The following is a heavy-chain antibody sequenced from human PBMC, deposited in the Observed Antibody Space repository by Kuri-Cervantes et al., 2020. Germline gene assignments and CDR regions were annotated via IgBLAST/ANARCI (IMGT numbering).Heavy chain of an antibody. V-gene: IGHV3-11*01. CDR2: ISSSGSTI. Sequence: GGSLRLSCAASGFTFSSYAMSWIRQAPGKGLEWVSYISSSGSTIYYADSVKGRFTISRDNAKNSLYLQVNSLRAEDTAVYYCARSAIFGGRDYWGQGTLVTVSS. CDR3: ARSAIFGGRDY. J-gene: IGHJ4*02. D-gene: IGHD3-3*01. CDR1: GFTFSSYA.